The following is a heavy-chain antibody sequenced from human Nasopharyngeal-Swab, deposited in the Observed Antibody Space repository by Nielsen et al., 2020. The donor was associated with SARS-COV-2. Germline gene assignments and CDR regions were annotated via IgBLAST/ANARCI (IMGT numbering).Heavy chain of an antibody. J-gene: IGHJ3*02. D-gene: IGHD3-3*01. V-gene: IGHV1-69*10. CDR3: AREILRFLEWLLPDAFDI. Sequence: SVKVPCKASGGTFSSYAISWVRQAPGQGLEWMGGIIPILGIANYAQKFQGRVTITADKSTSTAYMELSSLRSEDTAVYYCAREILRFLEWLLPDAFDIWGQGTMVTVSS. CDR1: GGTFSSYA. CDR2: IIPILGIA.